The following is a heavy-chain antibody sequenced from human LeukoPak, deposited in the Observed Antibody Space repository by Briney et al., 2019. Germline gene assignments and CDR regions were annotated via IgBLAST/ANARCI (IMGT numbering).Heavy chain of an antibody. V-gene: IGHV3-23*01. CDR2: ISGSGGST. Sequence: GGSLRLSCAGSGFTFSSYAMSWFRQAPGEGLEWVSGISGSGGSTYYADSVKGRFTISRDNSKNTVYLQMNSLRAEDTAVYYCAKDKLRSYYYDSSGSDPWGQGTLVTVSS. CDR3: AKDKLRSYYYDSSGSDP. D-gene: IGHD3-22*01. CDR1: GFTFSSYA. J-gene: IGHJ5*02.